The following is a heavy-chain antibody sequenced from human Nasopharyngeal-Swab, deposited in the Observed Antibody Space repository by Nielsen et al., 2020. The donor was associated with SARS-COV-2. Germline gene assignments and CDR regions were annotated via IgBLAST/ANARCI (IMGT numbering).Heavy chain of an antibody. V-gene: IGHV3-23*01. D-gene: IGHD3-10*01. CDR3: AKREGSGSRLPRYYYGLGV. J-gene: IGHJ6*02. CDR2: ITGSGGNT. Sequence: WIRQPPGKGLEWVSVITGSGGNTYYSDSVKGRFTISRDNSKNTLYLQMNSLRAEDTAVYYCAKREGSGSRLPRYYYGLGVWGQGTTVTVSS.